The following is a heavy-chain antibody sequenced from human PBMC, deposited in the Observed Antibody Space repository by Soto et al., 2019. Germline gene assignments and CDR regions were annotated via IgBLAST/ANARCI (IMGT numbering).Heavy chain of an antibody. Sequence: QVQLVESGGGVVQPGRSLRLSCAASGFTFSSYGMHWVRQAPGKGLEGVAVIWYDGSNKYYADCVKGRFTISRDNSKNTLYLQMNSLRAEDTAVYYCARDGRDSSGYYSGYFDYWGQGTLVTVSS. J-gene: IGHJ4*02. CDR2: IWYDGSNK. CDR3: ARDGRDSSGYYSGYFDY. V-gene: IGHV3-33*01. CDR1: GFTFSSYG. D-gene: IGHD3-22*01.